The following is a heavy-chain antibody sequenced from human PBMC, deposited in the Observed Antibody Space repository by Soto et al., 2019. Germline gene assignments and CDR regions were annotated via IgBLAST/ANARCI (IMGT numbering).Heavy chain of an antibody. J-gene: IGHJ4*02. CDR1: GFTFSSYG. CDR3: AKDGIAAAGTLTH. V-gene: IGHV3-30*18. Sequence: GGSLRLSCAASGFTFSSYGMHWVRQAPGKGLEWVAVISYDGSNKYYADSVKGRFTISRDNSKNTLYLQMNSLRAEDTAVYYCAKDGIAAAGTLTHWGQGTLVTVSS. D-gene: IGHD6-13*01. CDR2: ISYDGSNK.